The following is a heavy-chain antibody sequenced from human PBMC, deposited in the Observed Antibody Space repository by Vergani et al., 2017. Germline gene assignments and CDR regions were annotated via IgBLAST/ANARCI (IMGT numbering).Heavy chain of an antibody. CDR2: ISSSSSYI. CDR1: GGSISSGGYY. Sequence: VQLQESGPGLVKPSQTLSLTCTVSGGSISSGGYYWSWVRQAPGKGLEWVSSISSSSSYIYYADSVKGRFTISRDNAKNSLYLQMNSLRAEDTAVYYCARGIPLSYCSSTSCRYPPGGDAFDIWGQGTMVTVSS. V-gene: IGHV3-21*01. J-gene: IGHJ3*02. CDR3: ARGIPLSYCSSTSCRYPPGGDAFDI. D-gene: IGHD2-2*01.